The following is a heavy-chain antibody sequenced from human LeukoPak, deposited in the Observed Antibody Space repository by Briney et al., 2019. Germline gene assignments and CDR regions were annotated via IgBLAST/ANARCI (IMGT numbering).Heavy chain of an antibody. Sequence: PGGSLRLSCAASGFTFSSYWMSWVRQAPGKGLEWVANIKQDGSEKYYVDSVKGRFTISRDNAKNSLYLQMNSLRAEDMALYYCAKDIARSGYYYMDVWGKGTTVTVSS. CDR1: GFTFSSYW. V-gene: IGHV3-7*03. CDR3: AKDIARSGYYYMDV. D-gene: IGHD2-15*01. CDR2: IKQDGSEK. J-gene: IGHJ6*03.